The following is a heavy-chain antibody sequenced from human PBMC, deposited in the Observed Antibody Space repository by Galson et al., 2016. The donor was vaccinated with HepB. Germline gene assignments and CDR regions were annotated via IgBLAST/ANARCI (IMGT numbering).Heavy chain of an antibody. Sequence: SVKVSCKASGYTFTGYYMHWVRQAPGQGLEWMGWINPNTGDTNYGQKFQGWVTMTRDTSINTAYMELSRLKSDDTAVYYCAREGGYSSSSGYFYYGMDVWGQGTTVTDAS. V-gene: IGHV1-2*04. CDR1: GYTFTGYY. J-gene: IGHJ6*02. CDR3: AREGGYSSSSGYFYYGMDV. CDR2: INPNTGDT. D-gene: IGHD6-13*01.